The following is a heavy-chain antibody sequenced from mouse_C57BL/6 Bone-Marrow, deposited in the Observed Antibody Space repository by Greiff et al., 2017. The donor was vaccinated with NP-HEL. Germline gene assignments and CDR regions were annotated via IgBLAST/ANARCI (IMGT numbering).Heavy chain of an antibody. J-gene: IGHJ3*01. V-gene: IGHV1-69*01. D-gene: IGHD1-1*01. CDR3: TRDGGYYGSPFAY. CDR2: IDPSVSYT. Sequence: VQLQQPGAELVMPGASVKLSCKASGYTFTSYWMHWVKQWPGRGLEWIGVIDPSVSYTNYNQKFKGKSTLTVDKPSSTAYMQISSLTSEDSAVYYCTRDGGYYGSPFAYRGQGTLVTVSA. CDR1: GYTFTSYW.